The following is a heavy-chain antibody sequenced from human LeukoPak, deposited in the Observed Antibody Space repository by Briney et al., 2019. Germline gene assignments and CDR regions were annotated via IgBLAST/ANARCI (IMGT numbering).Heavy chain of an antibody. CDR3: ARAFQSLGGLSLPDY. CDR2: IHPSTGNP. CDR1: GYTFTNYA. Sequence: ASVKVSCKASGYTFTNYAMNWVRQAPGQGPEWMGWIHPSTGNPTYAQGFTGRFVFSLDTSVSTTYLQINSLEAEDTAVYYCARAFQSLGGLSLPDYWGQGTLVTVSS. J-gene: IGHJ4*02. V-gene: IGHV7-4-1*02. D-gene: IGHD3-16*02.